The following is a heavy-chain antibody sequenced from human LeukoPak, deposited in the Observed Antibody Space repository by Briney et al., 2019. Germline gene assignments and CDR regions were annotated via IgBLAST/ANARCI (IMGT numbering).Heavy chain of an antibody. D-gene: IGHD3-22*01. Sequence: GGSLRLSCAASGFIFSNYYMTWVRQAPGKRPEWVASIKQDGSEKYYVDSVKGRFTISRDNAKNSLYLQMNSLRAEDTAVYYCARSTHYYDSSGLSRFDPWGQGTLVTVSS. CDR2: IKQDGSEK. CDR1: GFIFSNYY. V-gene: IGHV3-7*01. CDR3: ARSTHYYDSSGLSRFDP. J-gene: IGHJ5*02.